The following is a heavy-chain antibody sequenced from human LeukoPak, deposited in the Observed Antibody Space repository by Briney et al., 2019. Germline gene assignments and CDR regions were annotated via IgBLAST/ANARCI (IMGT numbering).Heavy chain of an antibody. V-gene: IGHV4-34*01. Sequence: SETLSLTCAVYGGSFSGYYWSWIRQPPGKGLEWIGEINHSGSTNYNPSLKSRVTISVDTSKNQFSLKLSSVTAADTAVYYCARYVGYYYEPQAFDIWGQGTMVTVSS. D-gene: IGHD3-22*01. CDR1: GGSFSGYY. J-gene: IGHJ3*02. CDR2: INHSGST. CDR3: ARYVGYYYEPQAFDI.